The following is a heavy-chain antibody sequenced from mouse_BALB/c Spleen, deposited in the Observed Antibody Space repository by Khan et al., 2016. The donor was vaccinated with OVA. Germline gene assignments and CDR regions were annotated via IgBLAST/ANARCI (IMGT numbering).Heavy chain of an antibody. V-gene: IGHV9-1*02. CDR3: ARITSDGYSDV. CDR1: GYTFTNYG. Sequence: QIQFVQSGPELKKPGETVKISCKASGYTFTNYGMNWVKQAPGKGLKWMGWINTYTGGPTYADDFKGRFVFSLENSASTAYLQISNLKNEDMTTYDWARITSDGYSDVWGAGTTVTVSS. J-gene: IGHJ1*01. CDR2: INTYTGGP.